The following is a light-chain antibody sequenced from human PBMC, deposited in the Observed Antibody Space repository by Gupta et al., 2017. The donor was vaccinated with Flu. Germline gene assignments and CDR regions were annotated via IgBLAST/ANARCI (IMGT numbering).Light chain of an antibody. CDR2: SVS. CDR1: GSVVGVYIY. Sequence: QSITTSSTGTGSVVGVYIYCYRHHPHPGPATLLYSESVSNSALPARFSVSSATSANTASLTISGLQAEDEADYFCHSYDSSCVVFGGGTRVTVL. J-gene: IGLJ2*01. V-gene: IGLV2-11*02. CDR3: HSYDSSCVV.